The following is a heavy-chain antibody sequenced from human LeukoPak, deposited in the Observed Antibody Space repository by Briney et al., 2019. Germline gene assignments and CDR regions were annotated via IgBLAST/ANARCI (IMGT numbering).Heavy chain of an antibody. Sequence: SVKVSCKASGGTFSSYAISWVRQAPGQGLEWMGGIIPIFGTTNYAQKFQGRVTITADESTSTAYMELSSLRSEDSAVYYCARISGLYGDYRNDYWGQGTLVTVSS. CDR3: ARISGLYGDYRNDY. CDR2: IIPIFGTT. J-gene: IGHJ4*02. V-gene: IGHV1-69*01. CDR1: GGTFSSYA. D-gene: IGHD4-17*01.